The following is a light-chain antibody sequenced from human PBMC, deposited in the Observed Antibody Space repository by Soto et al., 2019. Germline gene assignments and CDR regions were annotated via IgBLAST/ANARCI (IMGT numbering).Light chain of an antibody. J-gene: IGLJ2*01. CDR1: SSDVGGHNY. CDR2: EVS. CDR3: SSYTSSSTLVV. Sequence: QSALTQPASVSGAPGQSITISCTGTSSDVGGHNYVSWYQQHPGKAPKLMIYEVSNRPSGVSNRFSGSKSGNTASLTISGLQAEDEADYYCSSYTSSSTLVVVGGWTKLTVL. V-gene: IGLV2-14*01.